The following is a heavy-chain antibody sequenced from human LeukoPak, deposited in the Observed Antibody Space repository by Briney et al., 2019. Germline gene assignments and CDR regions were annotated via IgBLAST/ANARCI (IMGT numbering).Heavy chain of an antibody. CDR2: TSSDLNVK. Sequence: GGSLRLSCAASGFTFRNYVIHWVRQAPGKGLEWVAVTSSDLNVKLYADSVKGRFTISRDNSRSTLYLQMNSLRPEDTAIYYCAREGYYGSGSPPSLYFDYWGQGTLVTVFS. CDR1: GFTFRNYV. CDR3: AREGYYGSGSPPSLYFDY. V-gene: IGHV3-30-3*01. J-gene: IGHJ4*02. D-gene: IGHD3-10*01.